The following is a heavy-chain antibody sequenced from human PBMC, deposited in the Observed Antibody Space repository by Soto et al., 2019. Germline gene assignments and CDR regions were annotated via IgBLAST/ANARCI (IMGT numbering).Heavy chain of an antibody. J-gene: IGHJ6*03. D-gene: IGHD2-15*01. CDR2: INHSGST. Sequence: SETLSLTCAVYGGSFSGYYWSWIRQPPGKGLEWIGEINHSGSTNYNPSLKSRVTISVDTSKNQFSLKLSSVTAADTAVYYCARVYRPVVVVAATFCYYYYMDVWGKGTTVTVSS. CDR3: ARVYRPVVVVAATFCYYYYMDV. V-gene: IGHV4-34*01. CDR1: GGSFSGYY.